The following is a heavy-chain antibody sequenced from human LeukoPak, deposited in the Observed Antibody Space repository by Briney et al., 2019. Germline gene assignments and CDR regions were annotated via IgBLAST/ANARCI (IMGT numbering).Heavy chain of an antibody. CDR1: GGSISSNNYS. V-gene: IGHV4-39*01. D-gene: IGHD3-10*01. CDR2: IYYSGST. CDR3: ATMVRGATPHPDY. J-gene: IGHJ4*02. Sequence: SETLSLTCTVSGGSISSNNYSWGWIRQPPGKGLEWIGSIYYSGSTYYNPSLKSRVTISVDTSKNQFSLKLSSVTAADTAGYYCATMVRGATPHPDYWGQGTLVTVSS.